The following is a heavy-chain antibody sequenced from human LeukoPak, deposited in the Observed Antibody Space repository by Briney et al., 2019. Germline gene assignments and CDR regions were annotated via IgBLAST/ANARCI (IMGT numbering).Heavy chain of an antibody. CDR2: INSDGSST. CDR3: ARGRYCSSTSCPGADYYYYGMDV. V-gene: IGHV3-74*01. Sequence: GGSLRLSCAASGFTFSSYWMHWVRQAPGKGLVWVSRINSDGSSTSYADSVKGRFTISRDNAKNTLYLQMNSLRAEDTAAYYCARGRYCSSTSCPGADYYYYGMDVWGQGTTVTVSS. J-gene: IGHJ6*02. CDR1: GFTFSSYW. D-gene: IGHD2-2*01.